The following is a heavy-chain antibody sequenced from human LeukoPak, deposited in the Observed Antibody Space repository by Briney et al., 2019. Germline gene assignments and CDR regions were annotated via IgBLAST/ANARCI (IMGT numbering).Heavy chain of an antibody. J-gene: IGHJ6*02. Sequence: GGSLRLSCAASGFTVSSNYMSWVRQAPGKGLEWVSVIYSGGSTYYADSVKGRFTISRDNSKNTLCLQMNSLRAEDTAVYYCARDTSRIYYYYGMDVWGQGTTVTVSS. CDR1: GFTVSSNY. CDR3: ARDTSRIYYYYGMDV. CDR2: IYSGGST. V-gene: IGHV3-66*01.